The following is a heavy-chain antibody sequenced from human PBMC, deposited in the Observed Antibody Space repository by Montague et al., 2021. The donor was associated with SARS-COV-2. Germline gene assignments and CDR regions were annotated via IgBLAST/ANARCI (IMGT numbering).Heavy chain of an antibody. V-gene: IGHV4-39*01. D-gene: IGHD3-3*01. Sequence: SETLSLTCTVSGASISSSNYYWGWIRQPPGKGLEWIATIHYSGXTXYXXXXKXRLTISVDTSKNQFSLRLSSVTAADTAVYYCARGDFGEAIIPYYYYDMDIWGKGTTVTVSS. CDR2: IHYSGXT. CDR3: ARGDFGEAIIPYYYYDMDI. CDR1: GASISSSNYY. J-gene: IGHJ6*03.